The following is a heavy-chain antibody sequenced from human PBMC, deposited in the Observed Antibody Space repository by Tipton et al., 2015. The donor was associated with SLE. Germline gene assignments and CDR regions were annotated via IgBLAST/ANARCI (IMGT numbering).Heavy chain of an antibody. CDR1: GASISSYS. CDR2: IYYSGST. V-gene: IGHV4-59*01. CDR3: ARVVKGSSWYWFDP. Sequence: TLSLTCTVSGASISSYSWSWIRQPPGKGLEWIGYIYYSGSTNYNPSLKSPVTISLDTSKKQFSLKLSSLTAADAAVYYCARVVKGSSWYWFDPWGQGTLVTVSS. D-gene: IGHD6-13*01. J-gene: IGHJ5*02.